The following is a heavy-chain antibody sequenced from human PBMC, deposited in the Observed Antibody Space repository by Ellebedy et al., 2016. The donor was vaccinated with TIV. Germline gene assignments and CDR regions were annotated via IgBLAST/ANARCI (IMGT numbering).Heavy chain of an antibody. Sequence: ASVKVSCKASGGTFSSYAISWVRQAPGQGLEWIGRIIPILGRPDYAQNFQGRVTIYADKSTGTPYLELSTLRSEDTAVYYCATDSRYSYGYRFNFWGQGTLVIVSS. CDR1: GGTFSSYA. CDR3: ATDSRYSYGYRFNF. D-gene: IGHD5-18*01. J-gene: IGHJ4*02. V-gene: IGHV1-69*04. CDR2: IIPILGRP.